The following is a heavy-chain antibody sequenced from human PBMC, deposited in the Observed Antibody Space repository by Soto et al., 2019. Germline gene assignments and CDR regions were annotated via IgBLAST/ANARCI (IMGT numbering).Heavy chain of an antibody. CDR3: ARRGMSKKDY. J-gene: IGHJ4*02. CDR1: GFTFSSYW. V-gene: IGHV3-74*01. Sequence: GGSLRLSCAASGFTFSSYWMHWVRQAPGKGLVWVSRINSDGSTTSYADSVKGRFTISRDNAKNTLYLQMNSLRAEDMAVYYCARRGMSKKDYWGQGTMVTVYS. D-gene: IGHD3-10*01. CDR2: INSDGSTT.